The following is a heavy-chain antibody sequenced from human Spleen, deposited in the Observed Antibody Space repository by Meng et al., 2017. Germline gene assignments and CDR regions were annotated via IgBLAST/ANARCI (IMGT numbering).Heavy chain of an antibody. CDR3: ARGTPGRSYSDY. CDR1: DYTFTGYA. J-gene: IGHJ4*02. V-gene: IGHV1-18*01. Sequence: QVLPLQSGPEVKKPWASVEVACKASDYTFTGYAVSWVRQAPGQGLEWMAWLGAHDGDTSHAPKFQGRVTVSADRPTATAYMELRSLRSDDTAVYYCARGTPGRSYSDYWGQGTLVTVSS. D-gene: IGHD3-10*01. CDR2: LGAHDGDT.